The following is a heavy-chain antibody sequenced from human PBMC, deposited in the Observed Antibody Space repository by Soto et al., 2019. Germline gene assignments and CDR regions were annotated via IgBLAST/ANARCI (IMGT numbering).Heavy chain of an antibody. CDR3: ARAANDFWSGYYNYYYYGMDV. Sequence: ASVKVSCKASGYTFTRYYMHWVRQAPGQGLEWMGIINPSGGSTSYAQKFQGRVTMTRDTSTSTVYMELSSLRSEDTAVYYCARAANDFWSGYYNYYYYGMDVWGQGTTVTVSS. CDR2: INPSGGST. CDR1: GYTFTRYY. D-gene: IGHD3-3*01. J-gene: IGHJ6*02. V-gene: IGHV1-46*01.